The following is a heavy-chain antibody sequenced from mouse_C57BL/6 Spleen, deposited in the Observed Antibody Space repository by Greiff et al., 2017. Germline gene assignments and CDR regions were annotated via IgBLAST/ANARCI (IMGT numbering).Heavy chain of an antibody. CDR2: ISSGSSTL. J-gene: IGHJ2*01. Sequence: EVQVVESGGGLVKPGGSLKLSCAASGFTFSDYGMHWVRQAPEKGLEWVAYISSGSSTLYYADTVKGRFTISRDNAKNTLFLQMTSLRSEDTAMYYCARDYYGSSYGYFDYWGQGTTLTVSS. CDR3: ARDYYGSSYGYFDY. V-gene: IGHV5-17*01. CDR1: GFTFSDYG. D-gene: IGHD1-1*01.